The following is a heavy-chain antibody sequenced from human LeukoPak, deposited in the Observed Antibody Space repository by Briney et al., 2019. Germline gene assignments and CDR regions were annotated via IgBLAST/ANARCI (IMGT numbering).Heavy chain of an antibody. J-gene: IGHJ4*02. CDR2: ISYTGRT. D-gene: IGHD4/OR15-4a*01. V-gene: IGHV4-39*01. CDR3: ARLSPYLGAGSSCFPDDY. CDR1: GGSISTTTYY. Sequence: PSETLSLTCTVSGGSISTTTYYWGWLRQPPGKGLEWIGSISYTGRTYHPPSLKLRVTTSVSTSKNQFSLRLSSVTAADTAVYYCARLSPYLGAGSSCFPDDYWGQGTLVTVSS.